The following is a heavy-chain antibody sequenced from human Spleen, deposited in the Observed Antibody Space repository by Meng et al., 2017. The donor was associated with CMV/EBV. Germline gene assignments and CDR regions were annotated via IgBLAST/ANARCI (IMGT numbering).Heavy chain of an antibody. V-gene: IGHV3-23*01. CDR1: GFTFSSYA. CDR3: AREGQYYYDSSGYYDYYYGMDV. Sequence: GESLKISCAASGFTFSSYAMSWVRQAPGKGLEWVSAISGSGGSTYYADSVKGRFTISRDNSKNTLYLQMNSLRAEDTAVYYCAREGQYYYDSSGYYDYYYGMDVWGQGTTVTVSS. D-gene: IGHD3-22*01. CDR2: ISGSGGST. J-gene: IGHJ6*02.